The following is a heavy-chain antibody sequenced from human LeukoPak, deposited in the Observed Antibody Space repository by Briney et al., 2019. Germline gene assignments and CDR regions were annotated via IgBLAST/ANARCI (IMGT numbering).Heavy chain of an antibody. D-gene: IGHD6-19*01. J-gene: IGHJ4*02. Sequence: SETLSLTCTVSGGSISSSSYYWGWIRQPPGKGLEWIGSIYYSGSTYYNPSLKSRVTISVDTSKNQFSLKLRSVTAADTAVYYCARFDGKQWLAPVGYWGQGTLVTVSS. CDR1: GGSISSSSYY. CDR3: ARFDGKQWLAPVGY. CDR2: IYYSGST. V-gene: IGHV4-39*01.